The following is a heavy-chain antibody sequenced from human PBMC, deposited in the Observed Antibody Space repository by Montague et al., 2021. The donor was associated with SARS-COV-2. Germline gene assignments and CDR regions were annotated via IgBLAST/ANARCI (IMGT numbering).Heavy chain of an antibody. CDR1: GGSFSGYD. CDR3: ARTSYRDSSGYYSHDY. Sequence: SETLSLTCAVYGGSFSGYDWSWIRQSPGKGLEWIGEIDHSGSTKYSPSLKSRLTLSVDTSKNQFSLELSSVTVADTAVYHCARTSYRDSSGYYSHDYWGQGILVTVSS. J-gene: IGHJ4*02. D-gene: IGHD3-22*01. V-gene: IGHV4-34*01. CDR2: IDHSGST.